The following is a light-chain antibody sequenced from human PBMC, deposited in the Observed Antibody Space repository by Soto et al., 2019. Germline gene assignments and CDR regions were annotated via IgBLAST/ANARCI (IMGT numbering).Light chain of an antibody. CDR3: QHYGTSAL. J-gene: IGKJ3*01. CDR1: QSVSDSY. V-gene: IGKV3-20*01. Sequence: EIVLTQSPGTLSLSPGERATLSCRASQSVSDSYLAWYQQKPGQAPRLLIYASSRATGIPDRFSGSGSGTDFTLTIRRLEPEDCAVYYCQHYGTSALFGPGTKVDIK. CDR2: AS.